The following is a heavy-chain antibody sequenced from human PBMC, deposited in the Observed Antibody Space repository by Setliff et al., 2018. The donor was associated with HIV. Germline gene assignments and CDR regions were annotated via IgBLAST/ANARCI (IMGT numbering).Heavy chain of an antibody. CDR2: ISPHIGHT. D-gene: IGHD6-19*01. Sequence: ASVKVSCKASGYTFTNYGISWVRQAPGHGLEWMGWISPHIGHTNYAQTFQGRVTMTVDTSTSRAYMEVRSLRSDDTAVYFCARLGSGWSDSYYYAMDVLGQGTTVTVS. V-gene: IGHV1-18*01. J-gene: IGHJ6*02. CDR1: GYTFTNYG. CDR3: ARLGSGWSDSYYYAMDV.